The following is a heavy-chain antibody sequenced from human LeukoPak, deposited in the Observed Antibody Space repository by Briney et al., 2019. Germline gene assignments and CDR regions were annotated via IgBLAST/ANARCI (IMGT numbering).Heavy chain of an antibody. Sequence: SETLSLTCTVSGGSISSSSYYWGWIRQPRGKGLEWIGSIYYSGSTYYNPSLKSRVTISVDTSKNQVSLKLSSVTAADTAVYYCASGRSSTSGQFDYWGQGTLVTVSS. CDR1: GGSISSSSYY. V-gene: IGHV4-39*01. D-gene: IGHD2-2*01. CDR3: ASGRSSTSGQFDY. J-gene: IGHJ4*02. CDR2: IYYSGST.